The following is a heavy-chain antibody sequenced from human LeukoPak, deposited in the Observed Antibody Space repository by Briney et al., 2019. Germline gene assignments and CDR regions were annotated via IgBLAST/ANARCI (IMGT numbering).Heavy chain of an antibody. J-gene: IGHJ4*02. CDR1: GFTFSTYY. D-gene: IGHD2-2*01. V-gene: IGHV3-7*01. CDR3: ARERYCTSTTCYVGVPFDY. Sequence: GGSLRLSCAASGFTFSTYYMTWVRQAPGKGLEWVAGVKQDGSENYYVHSVKGRFTISRDNSKNSLYLQMNSLRAEDTAVYFCARERYCTSTTCYVGVPFDYWGQGTLVTVAS. CDR2: VKQDGSEN.